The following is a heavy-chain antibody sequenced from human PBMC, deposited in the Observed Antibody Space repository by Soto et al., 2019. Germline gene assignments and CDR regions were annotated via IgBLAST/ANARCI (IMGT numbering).Heavy chain of an antibody. Sequence: ASVKVSWKASGYTFTSNDIKWRRPATGQGLEWMGWMNPNSGNTGYAQKFQGRVTMTRNTSISTAYMELSSLRSEDTAVYYCARQGIVVVPAAPGMDVWGQGTTVTVSS. CDR3: ARQGIVVVPAAPGMDV. V-gene: IGHV1-8*01. CDR1: GYTFTSND. D-gene: IGHD2-2*01. CDR2: MNPNSGNT. J-gene: IGHJ6*02.